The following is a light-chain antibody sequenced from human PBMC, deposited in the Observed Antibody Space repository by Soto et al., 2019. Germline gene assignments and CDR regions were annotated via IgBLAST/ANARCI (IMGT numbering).Light chain of an antibody. J-gene: IGKJ1*01. CDR2: DAS. CDR3: QQYNTYPWT. CDR1: QSISSW. Sequence: DIQMTQSPATLSASVGDRVTITCRASQSISSWLAWYQQKPGKVPKLLIDDASSLESGVPSRFSGSGSGTEFTLTISSLQPDDLATYYCQQYNTYPWTFGQGTKVEIK. V-gene: IGKV1-5*01.